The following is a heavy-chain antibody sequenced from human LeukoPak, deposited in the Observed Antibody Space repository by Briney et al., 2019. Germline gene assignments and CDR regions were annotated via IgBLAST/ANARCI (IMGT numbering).Heavy chain of an antibody. CDR1: GGSISSGSYY. CDR2: IYSSGST. J-gene: IGHJ6*03. Sequence: SQTLSLTCSVSGGSISSGSYYWSWIRQPARKGLEWIGRIYSSGSTNYNPSLKSRVTISVEKSKNQFSLKLSSVTAADTGVYYCARSYSSSHYYYYMDVWGKGTTVTISS. V-gene: IGHV4-61*02. CDR3: ARSYSSSHYYYYMDV. D-gene: IGHD6-13*01.